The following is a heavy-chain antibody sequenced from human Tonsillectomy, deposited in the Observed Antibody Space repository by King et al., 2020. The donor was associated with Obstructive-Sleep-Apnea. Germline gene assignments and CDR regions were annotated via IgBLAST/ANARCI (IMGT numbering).Heavy chain of an antibody. CDR2: TRNKANSYTT. V-gene: IGHV3-72*01. D-gene: IGHD3-10*01. J-gene: IGHJ6*02. CDR1: GFTFSDHY. CDR3: ARGGGVRGFNYYYGMDV. Sequence: VQLVESGGGLVQPGGSLRLSCAASGFTFSDHYMDWVRQAPGKGLEWVGRTRNKANSYTTEYAASVKGRFTISRDDSKNSLYLQMNSLKTEDTAVYYCARGGGVRGFNYYYGMDVWGQGTTVTVSS.